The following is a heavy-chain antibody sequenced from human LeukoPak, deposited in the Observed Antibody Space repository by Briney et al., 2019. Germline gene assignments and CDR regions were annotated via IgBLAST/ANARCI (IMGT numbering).Heavy chain of an antibody. J-gene: IGHJ6*03. CDR3: ARGRTGYHLLPTKKDYSYYYMDV. V-gene: IGHV4-39*01. CDR2: IYYSGNT. Sequence: SETLSLTCTVSGVSISSSNSYWGWIRQPPGKGLEWIGSIYYSGNTYYNASLKSQVSISIDTSKNRFSLKLSSVTAADTAVYYCARGRTGYHLLPTKKDYSYYYMDVWDKGTTVTVSS. D-gene: IGHD2-2*01. CDR1: GVSISSSNSY.